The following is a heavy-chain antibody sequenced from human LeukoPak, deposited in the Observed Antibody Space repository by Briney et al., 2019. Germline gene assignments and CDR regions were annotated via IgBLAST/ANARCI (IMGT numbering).Heavy chain of an antibody. Sequence: AETLSLTCTVSGVSISIYYWSWIRQPPGKGLEWIGYIYNSGSTSYNPSLKSRATISADTSKNQFSLKLSSVTAADTAVYYCARVKAPFRFSDYWGQGTLVTVSS. CDR1: GVSISIYY. CDR2: IYNSGST. CDR3: ARVKAPFRFSDY. J-gene: IGHJ4*02. D-gene: IGHD2/OR15-2a*01. V-gene: IGHV4-59*01.